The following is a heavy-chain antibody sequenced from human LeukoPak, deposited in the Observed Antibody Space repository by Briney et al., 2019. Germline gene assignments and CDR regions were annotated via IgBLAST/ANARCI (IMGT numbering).Heavy chain of an antibody. J-gene: IGHJ4*02. D-gene: IGHD5-12*01. Sequence: GGSLRLSCAASGLIFSSYGMHWVRQAPGKGLEWVAFIRHDGSNKYYADSVKGRFTISRDNSKNTLYLQMNSLRAEDTAVYYCAKDASGYEFDYWGQGTLVTVSS. CDR2: IRHDGSNK. CDR3: AKDASGYEFDY. CDR1: GLIFSSYG. V-gene: IGHV3-30*02.